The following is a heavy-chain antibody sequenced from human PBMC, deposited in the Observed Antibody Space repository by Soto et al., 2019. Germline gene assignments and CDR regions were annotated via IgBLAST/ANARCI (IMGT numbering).Heavy chain of an antibody. CDR1: GFTFSSYA. Sequence: GGSLRLSCAASGFTFSSYAMSWVRQAPGKGLEWVSAISGSGGSTYYADSVKGLFTISRDNSKNTLYLQMNSLRAEDTAVYYCAKDKHSSGYYWDNYWGQGTLVTVSS. V-gene: IGHV3-23*01. CDR3: AKDKHSSGYYWDNY. D-gene: IGHD3-22*01. J-gene: IGHJ4*02. CDR2: ISGSGGST.